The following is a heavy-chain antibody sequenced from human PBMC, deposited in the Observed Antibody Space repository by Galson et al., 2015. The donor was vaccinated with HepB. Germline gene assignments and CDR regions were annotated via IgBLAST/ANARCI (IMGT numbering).Heavy chain of an antibody. CDR3: AKDWTAAGTGSANY. CDR2: ISWDGDST. Sequence: SLRLSCAASGFTFDDYAMHWVRQAPGKGLEWVSLISWDGDSTYYADSVKGRFTISRDNSKNSLYLQMNSLRAEDSALYYCAKDWTAAGTGSANYWGQGTLVTVSS. J-gene: IGHJ4*02. D-gene: IGHD6-13*01. V-gene: IGHV3-43D*03. CDR1: GFTFDDYA.